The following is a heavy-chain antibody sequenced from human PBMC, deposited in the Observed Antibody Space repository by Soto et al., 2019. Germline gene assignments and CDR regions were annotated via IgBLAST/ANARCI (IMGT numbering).Heavy chain of an antibody. CDR1: GDSISNLDYF. V-gene: IGHV4-30-4*01. D-gene: IGHD7-27*01. CDR2: IYKSATT. J-gene: IGHJ5*01. CDR3: ARGRYCLTGRCFPNWFDS. Sequence: SETLSLTCSVSGDSISNLDYFWAWIRQPPGQALEYIGYIYKSATTYYNPSFESRVAISVDTSKSQFSLDVTSVTAADTAVYFCARGRYCLTGRCFPNWFDSWGQGALVTVSS.